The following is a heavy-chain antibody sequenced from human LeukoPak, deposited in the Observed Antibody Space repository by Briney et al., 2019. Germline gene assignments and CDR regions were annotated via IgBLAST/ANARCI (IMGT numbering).Heavy chain of an antibody. CDR3: ARGRRRRAILNWFDP. CDR2: INHSGST. J-gene: IGHJ5*02. V-gene: IGHV4-34*01. Sequence: PSETLSLTCAVCGGSFSGYYWSWIRQPPGKGLEWIGEINHSGSTNYNPSLKSRVTISVDTSKNQFSLKLSSVTAADTAVYYCARGRRRRAILNWFDPWGQGTLVTVSS. CDR1: GGSFSGYY.